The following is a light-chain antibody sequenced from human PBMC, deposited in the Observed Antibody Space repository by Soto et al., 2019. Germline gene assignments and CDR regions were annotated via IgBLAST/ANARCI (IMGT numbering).Light chain of an antibody. J-gene: IGKJ2*01. Sequence: EIVLTQSPGTLSLSPGERVTLSCRASQSVSSSYLAWYQQKPGQAPRLLIYGASSRATGIPDRFSGSGSGTDVTLTISRLEPEDFAVYYCQQYGRSSYTFGQGTKLEIK. CDR2: GAS. CDR1: QSVSSSY. CDR3: QQYGRSSYT. V-gene: IGKV3-20*01.